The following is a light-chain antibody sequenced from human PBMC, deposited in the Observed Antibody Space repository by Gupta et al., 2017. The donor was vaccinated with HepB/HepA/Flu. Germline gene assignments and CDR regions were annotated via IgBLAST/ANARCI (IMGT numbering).Light chain of an antibody. CDR3: QSHDSSVSGSV. CDR2: GNS. Sequence: QSVLTQPPSVSGAPWQRVTISCTGSSSNIGAGYDVHWYQQLPKTAPKLLISGNSNRPSGVPDRFSGSKSGTSASLVITGLQAEDEADYYCQSHDSSVSGSVFGGGTKLTVL. CDR1: SSNIGAGYD. J-gene: IGLJ2*01. V-gene: IGLV1-40*01.